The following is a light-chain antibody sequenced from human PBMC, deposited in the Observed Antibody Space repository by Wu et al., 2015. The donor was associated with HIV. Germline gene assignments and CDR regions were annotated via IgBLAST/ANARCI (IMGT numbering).Light chain of an antibody. CDR2: KAS. CDR1: QSISKW. J-gene: IGKJ4*01. CDR3: QQYNGYPLT. Sequence: DIQMTQSPSALSASVGDSVTITCRASQSISKWSAWYQQKPGKGPNLLIYKASTLEGGVPSRFSGSGSGTEFTLTISSLQPDDFATYYCQQYNGYPLTFGGGTKVEIK. V-gene: IGKV1-5*03.